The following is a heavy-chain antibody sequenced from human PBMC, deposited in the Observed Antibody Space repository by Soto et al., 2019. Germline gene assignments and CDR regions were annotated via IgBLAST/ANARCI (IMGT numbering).Heavy chain of an antibody. CDR1: GLTVSSNY. J-gene: IGHJ3*02. D-gene: IGHD6-19*01. CDR2: IYSGGST. V-gene: IGHV3-66*01. Sequence: PGGSLRLSCAASGLTVSSNYMSWVRQTPGKGLEWVSVIYSGGSTYYADSVKGRFTISRDNSKNTLYLQMNSLRAEDTAVYYCARDRGIAVAGHHDAFDIWGQGTMVTVSS. CDR3: ARDRGIAVAGHHDAFDI.